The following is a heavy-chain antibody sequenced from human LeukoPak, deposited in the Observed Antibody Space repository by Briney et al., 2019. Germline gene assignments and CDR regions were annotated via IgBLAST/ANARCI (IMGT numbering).Heavy chain of an antibody. D-gene: IGHD3-22*01. Sequence: GGSLRLSCAASGFTFSSYSMNWVRQAPGKGLEWVSSISSSSSYTCYADSVKGRFTISRDNAKNSLYLQMNSLGAEDTAVYYCARDLPYYYDSSADRFDPWGQGTLVTVSS. CDR3: ARDLPYYYDSSADRFDP. V-gene: IGHV3-21*01. CDR2: ISSSSSYT. CDR1: GFTFSSYS. J-gene: IGHJ5*02.